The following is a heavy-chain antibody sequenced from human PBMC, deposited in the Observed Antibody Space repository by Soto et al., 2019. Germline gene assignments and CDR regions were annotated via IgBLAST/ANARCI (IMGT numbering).Heavy chain of an antibody. J-gene: IGHJ4*02. CDR1: GYTFTNYG. D-gene: IGHD2-15*01. CDR3: ARDQDMAQFDY. CDR2: INAYNGNT. Sequence: QVQLVQSGAEVKKPGASVKVSCKASGYTFTNYGISWVRQAPGQGLEWMGWINAYNGNTKYAQKLQGRVNVNTDTSTNTAYKDQRSMKSDDTAVYYSARDQDMAQFDYWGQGTLVTVSS. V-gene: IGHV1-18*01.